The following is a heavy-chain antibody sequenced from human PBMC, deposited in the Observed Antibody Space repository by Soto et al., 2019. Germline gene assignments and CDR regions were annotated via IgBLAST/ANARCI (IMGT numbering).Heavy chain of an antibody. J-gene: IGHJ3*02. CDR2: IIPIFGTA. CDR1: GGTFSSYA. V-gene: IGHV1-69*12. D-gene: IGHD3-10*01. CDR3: ASVEEDGSGWYVRGDAFDI. Sequence: QVQLVQSGAEVKKPGSSVKVSCKASGGTFSSYAISWVRQAPGQGLEWMGGIIPIFGTANYAQKFQGRVTITADESTSTAYMELSSLRSEHTAVYYCASVEEDGSGWYVRGDAFDIWGQGTMVTVSS.